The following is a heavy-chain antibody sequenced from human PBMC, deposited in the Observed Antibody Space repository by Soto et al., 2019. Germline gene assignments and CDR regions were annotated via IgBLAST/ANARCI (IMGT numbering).Heavy chain of an antibody. V-gene: IGHV1-69*01. J-gene: IGHJ4*02. D-gene: IGHD1-26*01. CDR1: GGTFSSYA. Sequence: QVQLVQSGAEVKKPGSSVKVSCKASGGTFSSYAISWVRQAPGQGLEWMGGIIPIFGTANYAQKFQGRVKITADEATSTAYMELGSLRSEDTAVYYCARGLGGVGHKGFDYWGQGTLVTVSS. CDR2: IIPIFGTA. CDR3: ARGLGGVGHKGFDY.